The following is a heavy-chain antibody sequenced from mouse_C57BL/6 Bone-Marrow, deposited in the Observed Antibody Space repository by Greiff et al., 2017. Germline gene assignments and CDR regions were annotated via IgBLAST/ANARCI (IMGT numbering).Heavy chain of an antibody. CDR1: GYTFTGYW. CDR3: ARGGLRLRGAWFAY. D-gene: IGHD3-2*02. CDR2: ILPGSGST. J-gene: IGHJ3*01. V-gene: IGHV1-9*01. Sequence: QVQLQQSGAELMKPGASVKLSCKATGYTFTGYWIEWVKQRPGHGLEWIGEILPGSGSTNYNEKFTGKATFTADTSSNTAYMQRSSLTTDDSASYYCARGGLRLRGAWFAYWGQGTLVTVSA.